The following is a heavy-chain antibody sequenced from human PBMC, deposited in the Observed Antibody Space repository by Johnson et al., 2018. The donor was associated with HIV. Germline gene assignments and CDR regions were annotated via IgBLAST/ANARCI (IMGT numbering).Heavy chain of an antibody. CDR1: GSTFSNAW. Sequence: VQLVEPGGGVVQPGRSLRLPCAASGSTFSNAWLSWVRQAPGKGLEWVGRIKSKTDGGTTDYAAPVKGRFTLSRDDSKNTLFLQMNSLKTEDTALYYCTAHYRNAFDIWGQVTMVTVSS. V-gene: IGHV3-15*01. J-gene: IGHJ3*02. CDR3: TAHYRNAFDI. CDR2: IKSKTDGGTT. D-gene: IGHD1-26*01.